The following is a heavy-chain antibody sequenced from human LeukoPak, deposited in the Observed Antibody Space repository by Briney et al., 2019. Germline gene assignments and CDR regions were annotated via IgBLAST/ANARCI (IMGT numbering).Heavy chain of an antibody. V-gene: IGHV4-59*01. J-gene: IGHJ5*02. Sequence: PSETLSLTCTVSGGSINNYYWSWIRQPPGKGLEWIGDIYYSGSTNYSPSLKSRVTISVDTSKNQFSLKLNSVTAADTAVYYCARHYGPWGQGTLVTVSS. CDR1: GGSINNYY. CDR2: IYYSGST. CDR3: ARHYGP. D-gene: IGHD3-16*01.